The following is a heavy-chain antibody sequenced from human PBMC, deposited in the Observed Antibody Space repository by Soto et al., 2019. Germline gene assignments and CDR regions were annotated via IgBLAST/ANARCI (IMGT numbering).Heavy chain of an antibody. D-gene: IGHD3-10*01. Sequence: ASVKVSCKASGYTSTGYYMHWVRQAPGQGLEWMGWINPNSGGTNYAQKFQGWVTMTRDTSISTAYMELSRLRSDDTAVYYCARGIYGSGSYYRPDDAFDIWGQGTMVTVSS. V-gene: IGHV1-2*04. J-gene: IGHJ3*02. CDR1: GYTSTGYY. CDR3: ARGIYGSGSYYRPDDAFDI. CDR2: INPNSGGT.